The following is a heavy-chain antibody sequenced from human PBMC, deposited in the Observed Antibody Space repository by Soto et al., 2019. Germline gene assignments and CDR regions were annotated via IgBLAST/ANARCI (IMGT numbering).Heavy chain of an antibody. CDR1: GGTFSSYA. V-gene: IGHV1-69*13. Sequence: GASVKVSCKASGGTFSSYAISWVRQAPGQGLEWMGGIIPIFGTANYAQKFQGRVTITADESTSTAYMELSSLRSEDTAVYYCARSLVRGVIQYYYHYGMDVWAQGTTVTVSS. D-gene: IGHD3-10*01. CDR2: IIPIFGTA. CDR3: ARSLVRGVIQYYYHYGMDV. J-gene: IGHJ6*02.